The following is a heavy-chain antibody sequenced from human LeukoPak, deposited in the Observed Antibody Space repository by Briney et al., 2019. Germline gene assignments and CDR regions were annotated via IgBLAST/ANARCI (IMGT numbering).Heavy chain of an antibody. Sequence: SETLSLTCTVSGGSISSSSYYWGWIRQPPGKGLEWIGSIYYSGSTYYNPSLKSRVTISVDTSKNQFSLKLSSVTAADTAVYYCARHDPIVGTPDAFDIWGQGTMVTVSS. V-gene: IGHV4-39*01. CDR1: GGSISSSSYY. J-gene: IGHJ3*02. CDR3: ARHDPIVGTPDAFDI. D-gene: IGHD1-26*01. CDR2: IYYSGST.